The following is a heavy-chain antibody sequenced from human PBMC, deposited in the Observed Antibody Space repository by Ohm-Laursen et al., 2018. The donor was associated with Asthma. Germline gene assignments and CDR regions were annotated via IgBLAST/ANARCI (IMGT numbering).Heavy chain of an antibody. Sequence: SLRLSCAASGFTFRSYAMHWVRQAPGKGLEWVAVISYDGSNKYYADSVKGRFTISRDNSKNTLYLQMNSLRAEDTAAYYCAKDLLYDILTGEPTRYGMDVWGQGTTVTVSS. D-gene: IGHD3-9*01. CDR2: ISYDGSNK. J-gene: IGHJ6*02. CDR1: GFTFRSYA. CDR3: AKDLLYDILTGEPTRYGMDV. V-gene: IGHV3-30*04.